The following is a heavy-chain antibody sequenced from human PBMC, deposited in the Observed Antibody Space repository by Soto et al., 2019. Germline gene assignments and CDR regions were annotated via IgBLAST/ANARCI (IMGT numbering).Heavy chain of an antibody. V-gene: IGHV1-2*06. D-gene: IGHD1-1*01. CDR2: INPNSGGT. CDR3: ARDQVDSNFYYYYYGMDV. J-gene: IGHJ6*02. Sequence: GASVKVSCKASGYTFTGYYMHWVRQAPGQGLEWMGRINPNSGGTNYAQKFQGRVTMTRDTSISTAYMELSRLRSDDTAVYYCARDQVDSNFYYYYYGMDVWGQGTTVTVSS. CDR1: GYTFTGYY.